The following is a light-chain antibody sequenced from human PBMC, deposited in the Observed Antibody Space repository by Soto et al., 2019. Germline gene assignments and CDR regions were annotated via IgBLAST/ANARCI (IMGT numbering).Light chain of an antibody. V-gene: IGKV3-20*01. CDR2: GAS. Sequence: EIWLTQSPGTLSLSPGERAPLSCRASQSVRRSYLAWYQQKPCQAPRLLIYGASSRATGIPDSLSGSGSGTDFTLTISRLEPEDFAVYHCQQYDDSMTFGQGTKVDIK. CDR1: QSVRRSY. CDR3: QQYDDSMT. J-gene: IGKJ1*01.